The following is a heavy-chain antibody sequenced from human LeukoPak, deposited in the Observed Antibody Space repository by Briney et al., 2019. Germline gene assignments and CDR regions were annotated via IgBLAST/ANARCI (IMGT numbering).Heavy chain of an antibody. CDR2: IYPSGNT. Sequence: SETLSLTCSVSGGSFSNHFWSWVRQPAGKGLEWIGRIYPSGNTNYNPSLKSRVTLSVDTSKTQFYLSLSSVTAADTAVYYCARARGYYDSSGRRGAFDIWGQGTMVTVSS. V-gene: IGHV4-4*07. CDR1: GGSFSNHF. J-gene: IGHJ3*02. D-gene: IGHD3-22*01. CDR3: ARARGYYDSSGRRGAFDI.